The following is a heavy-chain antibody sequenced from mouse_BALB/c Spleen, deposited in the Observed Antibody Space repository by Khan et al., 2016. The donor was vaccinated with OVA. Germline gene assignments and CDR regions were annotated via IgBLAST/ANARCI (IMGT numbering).Heavy chain of an antibody. CDR1: GYTFTTYW. D-gene: IGHD2-3*01. CDR3: SRDGIDY. V-gene: IGHV1-7*01. Sequence: QVQLQQSGAELAKPGASVKMSCKASGYTFTTYWMHWVKQRPGQGLEWIGYINPTSGYTDYTDNFKDRATLSADKSSSTAYMQLNSLTSEDSAVQWCSRDGIDYWGQGTTLTVSS. J-gene: IGHJ2*01. CDR2: INPTSGYT.